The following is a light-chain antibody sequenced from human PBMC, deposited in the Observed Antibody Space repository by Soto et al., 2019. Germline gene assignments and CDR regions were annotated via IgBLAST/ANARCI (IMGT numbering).Light chain of an antibody. CDR2: GAS. V-gene: IGKV3-20*01. CDR1: QSVSSSY. CDR3: QQYGSSPYT. Sequence: EIVLTQSPGTLSFSPGERATLSSRASQSVSSSYLAWYQQKPGQAPRLLIYGASSRATGIPDRFSGSGSGTDFTLTISRLEPEDFAVYYCQQYGSSPYTFGQGTKLQIK. J-gene: IGKJ2*01.